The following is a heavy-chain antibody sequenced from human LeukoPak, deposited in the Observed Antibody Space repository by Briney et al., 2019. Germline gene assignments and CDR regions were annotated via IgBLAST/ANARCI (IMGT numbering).Heavy chain of an antibody. D-gene: IGHD3-22*01. CDR1: GGSISSSSYY. J-gene: IGHJ4*02. CDR2: IYYSGSA. V-gene: IGHV4-31*03. CDR3: ARDQGTMIVDY. Sequence: SGTLSLTCTVSGGSISSSSYYWGWIRQPPGKGLEWIGYIYYSGSALYNPSLKSRLTISIDTSKNQFPLNLASVTAADTAVYYCARDQGTMIVDYWGQGTLVTVSS.